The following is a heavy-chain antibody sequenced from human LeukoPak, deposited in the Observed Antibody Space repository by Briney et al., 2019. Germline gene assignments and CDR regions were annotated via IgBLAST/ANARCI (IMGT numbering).Heavy chain of an antibody. V-gene: IGHV3-30*18. Sequence: GGSLRLSCAASGFTFSSYGMHWVRQAPGKGLEWVAVISYDGRNKYYADSVKGRFTISRDDSKNTLHMQMNSLRAEDTAMYYCAKDRDYVGTLDSWGQGTLVSVSS. CDR3: AKDRDYVGTLDS. CDR2: ISYDGRNK. CDR1: GFTFSSYG. J-gene: IGHJ4*02. D-gene: IGHD3-10*02.